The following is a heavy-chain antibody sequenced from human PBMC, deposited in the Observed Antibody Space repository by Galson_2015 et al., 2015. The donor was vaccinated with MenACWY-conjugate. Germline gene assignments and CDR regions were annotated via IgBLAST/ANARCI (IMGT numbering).Heavy chain of an antibody. J-gene: IGHJ4*02. Sequence: SLRLSCAASGFTFDSYRMRWVRQAPGKGLEWVTNINRAGGGTYYASSVKGRFTISKDNAENSLYLQMNSLRADDTAIYYCARIIHDGFDFWGQGTLVTVSS. CDR3: ARIIHDGFDF. V-gene: IGHV3-7*01. CDR2: INRAGGGT. D-gene: IGHD1-1*01. CDR1: GFTFDSYR.